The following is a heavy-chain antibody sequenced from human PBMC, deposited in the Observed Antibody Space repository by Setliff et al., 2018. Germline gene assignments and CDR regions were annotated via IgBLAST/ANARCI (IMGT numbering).Heavy chain of an antibody. CDR2: LHTSGST. J-gene: IGHJ4*02. CDR1: GCSISSGSYY. V-gene: IGHV4-61*02. CDR3: ARDNTIVGATDY. D-gene: IGHD1-26*01. Sequence: TLSLTCAVSGCSISSGSYYWSWIRQPAGKGLEWVGRLHTSGSTNYNPSLKGRVTISVDTSKNQFSLNLSSVTAADTAVYFCARDNTIVGATDYWGQGTLVTVSS.